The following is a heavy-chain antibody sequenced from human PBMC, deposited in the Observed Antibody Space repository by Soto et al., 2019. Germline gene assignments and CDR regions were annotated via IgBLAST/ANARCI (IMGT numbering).Heavy chain of an antibody. CDR3: ASVYYDFLTGYYWVFDY. V-gene: IGHV1-46*03. CDR2: INPSGGST. J-gene: IGHJ4*02. Sequence: ASVKVSCKASGYTFTSYYMHWVRQAPGQGLEWMGIINPSGGSTSYAQKFQGRVTMTRDTSTSTVYMELSSLRSEDTAVYYCASVYYDFLTGYYWVFDYWGQGTLVTVSS. CDR1: GYTFTSYY. D-gene: IGHD3-9*01.